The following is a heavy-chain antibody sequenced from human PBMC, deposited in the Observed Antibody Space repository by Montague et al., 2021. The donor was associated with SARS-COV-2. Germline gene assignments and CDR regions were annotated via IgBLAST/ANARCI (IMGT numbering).Heavy chain of an antibody. J-gene: IGHJ4*02. V-gene: IGHV2-5*05. CDR2: XYGGDEK. CDR1: GFSLNTPEVA. Sequence: PVLVNPTQTLTLTCTFSGFSLNTPEVAVGWIRQPPGKALEWLALXYGGDEKRYGPSLQSRLTITRDTSKSQVVLTMTNMDPVDTATYFCAHRFAGFFDYWGQGILVTVSS. CDR3: AHRFAGFFDY.